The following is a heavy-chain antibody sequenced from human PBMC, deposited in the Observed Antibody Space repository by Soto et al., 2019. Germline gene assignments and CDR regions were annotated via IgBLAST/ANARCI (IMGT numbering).Heavy chain of an antibody. CDR2: IKPDGSDK. D-gene: IGHD6-25*01. V-gene: IGHV3-7*01. Sequence: GGALRLSCGTSGFIFSSHWMTWVRQAPGKGLEWVTDIKPDGSDKHYVDSVKGRFTISRDNAEHSLYLQMSSLRAEDTAVYYCARLYGSVSTFDYWGQGTLVTVSS. CDR1: GFIFSSHW. CDR3: ARLYGSVSTFDY. J-gene: IGHJ4*02.